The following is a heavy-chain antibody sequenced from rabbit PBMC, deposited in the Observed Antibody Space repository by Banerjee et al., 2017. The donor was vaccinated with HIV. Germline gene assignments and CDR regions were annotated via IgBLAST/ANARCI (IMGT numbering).Heavy chain of an antibody. D-gene: IGHD4-1*01. CDR3: ARDLAGVTGWNFGL. CDR1: GFDFSNYYM. Sequence: QEQLEESGGGLVQPGGSLTLSCKASGFDFSNYYMSWVRQAPGKGLEWIGIIYAGKGSADYASWVNGRFTISKTSSTTVTLQMTSLTAADTATYFCARDLAGVTGWNFGLWGQGTLVTVS. J-gene: IGHJ4*01. CDR2: IYAGKGSA. V-gene: IGHV1S45*01.